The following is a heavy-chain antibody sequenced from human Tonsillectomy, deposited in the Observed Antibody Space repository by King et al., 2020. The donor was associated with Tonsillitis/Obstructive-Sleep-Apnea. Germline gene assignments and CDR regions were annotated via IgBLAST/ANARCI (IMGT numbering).Heavy chain of an antibody. CDR1: GGSFSGYY. V-gene: IGHV4-34*01. CDR3: ARSTMFGVVITPLYFDY. D-gene: IGHD3-3*01. J-gene: IGHJ4*02. CDR2: FNHSGSS. Sequence: VQLQQWGAGLLKPSETLSLTCAVYGGSFSGYYWSWIRQPPGKGLEWIGEFNHSGSSNYNPSLESRVTMSVDTSKNQFSLNLSSVTAADTAVYYCARSTMFGVVITPLYFDYWGQGTLVTVSS.